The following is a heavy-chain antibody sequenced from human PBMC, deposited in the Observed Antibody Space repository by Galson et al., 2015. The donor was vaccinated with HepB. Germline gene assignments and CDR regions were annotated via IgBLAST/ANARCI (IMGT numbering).Heavy chain of an antibody. J-gene: IGHJ6*03. CDR1: GYTFTSYD. CDR2: MNPNSGNT. Sequence: SVKVSCKASGYTFTSYDINWVRQATGQGLEWMGWMNPNSGNTGYAQKFQGRVTMTRNTSISTAYMELSSLRSEDTAVYYCARGRAAAYYYYYYMDVWGKGTTVTVSS. V-gene: IGHV1-8*01. CDR3: ARGRAAAYYYYYYMDV. D-gene: IGHD6-13*01.